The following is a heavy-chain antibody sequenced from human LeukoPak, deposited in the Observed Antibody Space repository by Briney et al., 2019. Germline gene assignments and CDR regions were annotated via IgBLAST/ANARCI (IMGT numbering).Heavy chain of an antibody. CDR1: GLTFSSYG. D-gene: IGHD6-25*01. J-gene: IGHJ5*02. V-gene: IGHV3-33*01. Sequence: GGSLRLSCAASGLTFSSYGMHWVRQAPGKGLEWVAVIWYDGSNKYHADSVKGRFTISRDNSKNTLYLQMNSLRAEDTAVYYCARDPYSSGVNWFDPWGQGTLVTVSS. CDR2: IWYDGSNK. CDR3: ARDPYSSGVNWFDP.